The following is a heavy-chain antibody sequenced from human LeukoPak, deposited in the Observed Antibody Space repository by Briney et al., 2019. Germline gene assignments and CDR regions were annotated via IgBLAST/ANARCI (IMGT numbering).Heavy chain of an antibody. J-gene: IGHJ4*02. CDR1: GFTVSSNY. Sequence: PGGSLRLSCAASGFTVSSNYMSWVRQAPGKGLEWVSVIYSGGSTYYADSVKGRFTISRDNSKNTLYLQMNSLRAEDTAVYYCARDIGIRYFDYWGQGTLVTVSS. D-gene: IGHD3-9*01. CDR2: IYSGGST. V-gene: IGHV3-66*01. CDR3: ARDIGIRYFDY.